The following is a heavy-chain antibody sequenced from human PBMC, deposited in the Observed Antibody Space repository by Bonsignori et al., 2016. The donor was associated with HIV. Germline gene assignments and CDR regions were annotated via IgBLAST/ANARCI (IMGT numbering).Heavy chain of an antibody. Sequence: WIRQPPGKGLEWVANIKQDGSEKYYVDSVKGRFTISRDNAKNSLYLQMNSLRAEDTAVYYCARGPYDYVWGSYRYSDAYYFDYWGQGTLVTVSS. CDR2: IKQDGSEK. J-gene: IGHJ4*02. V-gene: IGHV3-7*03. D-gene: IGHD3-16*02. CDR3: ARGPYDYVWGSYRYSDAYYFDY.